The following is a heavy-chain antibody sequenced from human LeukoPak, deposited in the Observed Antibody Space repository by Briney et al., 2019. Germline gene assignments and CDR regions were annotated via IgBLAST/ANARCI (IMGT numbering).Heavy chain of an antibody. CDR1: GGSFSGYY. V-gene: IGHV4-34*01. Sequence: SETLSLIFAVYGGSFSGYYWSWIRQPPGKGLEWIGEINHSGSTNYNPSLKSRVTISVDTSKNQFSLKLSSVTAADTAVYYCARGGYYDILTGYPFDYWGQGTLVTVSS. CDR2: INHSGST. J-gene: IGHJ4*02. CDR3: ARGGYYDILTGYPFDY. D-gene: IGHD3-9*01.